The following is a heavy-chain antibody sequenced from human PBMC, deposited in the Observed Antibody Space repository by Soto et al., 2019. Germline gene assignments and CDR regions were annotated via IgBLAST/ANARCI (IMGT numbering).Heavy chain of an antibody. D-gene: IGHD3-22*01. CDR3: ARVSENRLVRQGFDY. CDR2: ISHDGTNK. Sequence: QVQLVESGGAVVQPGRSLRLSCAASGFTFSIYTIHWVRQAPGKGLEWVAVISHDGTNKYYADSVKGRFTVSRDSSKNTLYLDMNSLRSEDTAVYYCARVSENRLVRQGFDYWGRGTLVTVSS. CDR1: GFTFSIYT. V-gene: IGHV3-30-3*01. J-gene: IGHJ4*02.